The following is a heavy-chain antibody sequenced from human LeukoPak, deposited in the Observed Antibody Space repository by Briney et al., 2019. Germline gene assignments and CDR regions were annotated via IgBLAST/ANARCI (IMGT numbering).Heavy chain of an antibody. CDR2: INPSGGST. CDR1: GYTFTSYY. V-gene: IGHV1-46*01. Sequence: ASVKVSCKASGYTFTSYYMHWVRQAPGQGLEWMGIINPSGGSTSYAQKFQGRVTMTEDTSTDTAYMELSSLRSEDTAVYYCATSSGYYYSPHWFDPWGQGTLVTVSS. CDR3: ATSSGYYYSPHWFDP. D-gene: IGHD3-22*01. J-gene: IGHJ5*02.